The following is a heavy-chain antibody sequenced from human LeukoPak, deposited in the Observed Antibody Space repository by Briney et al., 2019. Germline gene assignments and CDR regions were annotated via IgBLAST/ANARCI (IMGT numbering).Heavy chain of an antibody. V-gene: IGHV1-69*04. Sequence: GASVKVSCKASGGTFSSYAITWVRQAPGQGLEWMGRILVILGMTNYAQKLQGRVTITADTSTSTAYMELSSLRSEDTAVYYCARDERTIFGVVSPNGDAFDIWGQGTMVTVSS. CDR3: ARDERTIFGVVSPNGDAFDI. J-gene: IGHJ3*02. CDR1: GGTFSSYA. D-gene: IGHD3-3*01. CDR2: ILVILGMT.